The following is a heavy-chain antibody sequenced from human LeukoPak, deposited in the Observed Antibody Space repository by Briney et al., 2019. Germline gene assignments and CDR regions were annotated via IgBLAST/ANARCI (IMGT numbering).Heavy chain of an antibody. Sequence: GGSLRLSCAASGISFSNYSMNWVRQAPGKGLEWVSGISPSGDIRYYADSVKGRFTISRDNSKNTLYLEVISLTAEDTAVYYCAKDDAWLRFGEWSQGTLVTVSS. CDR3: AKDDAWLRFGE. D-gene: IGHD3-10*01. V-gene: IGHV3-23*01. CDR1: GISFSNYS. J-gene: IGHJ4*02. CDR2: ISPSGDIR.